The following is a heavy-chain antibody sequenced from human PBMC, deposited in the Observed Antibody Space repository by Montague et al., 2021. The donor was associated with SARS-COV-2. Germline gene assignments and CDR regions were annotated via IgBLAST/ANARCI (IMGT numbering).Heavy chain of an antibody. CDR2: IKQDGSEK. CDR3: ARDRGYYGSGSIGGCFDLWGGAGYFDL. Sequence: SLRLSCAASGFIFSSYWMSWVRQAPGKGLEWVANIKQDGSEKYYXDSVKGRFTISRDNAKNSLFLQMNSLRAEDTAVYYCARDRGYYGSGSIGGCFDLWGGAGYFDLWGRGTLVTVSS. V-gene: IGHV3-7*05. D-gene: IGHD3-10*01. J-gene: IGHJ2*01. CDR1: GFIFSSYW.